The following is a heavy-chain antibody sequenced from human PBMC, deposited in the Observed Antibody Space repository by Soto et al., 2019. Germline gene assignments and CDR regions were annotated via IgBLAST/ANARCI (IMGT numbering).Heavy chain of an antibody. Sequence: ASVKVSCKASGYTFSSYGIGWVRQAPGQGLEWMGWISAYNGNTHYAQKLQGKVTMTTDTSTSTAYMELRSLRSDDTAVYYCARVPCSSTSCYGSWFDPWGQGTLVTVSS. D-gene: IGHD2-2*01. CDR3: ARVPCSSTSCYGSWFDP. CDR2: ISAYNGNT. V-gene: IGHV1-18*04. J-gene: IGHJ5*02. CDR1: GYTFSSYG.